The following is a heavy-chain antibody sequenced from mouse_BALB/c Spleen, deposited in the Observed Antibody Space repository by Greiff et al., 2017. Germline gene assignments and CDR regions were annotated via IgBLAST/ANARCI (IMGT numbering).Heavy chain of an antibody. CDR2: ISSGGSYT. CDR1: GFTFSSYA. J-gene: IGHJ2*01. CDR3: ARTGDYFDY. Sequence: DVQLVESGGGLVKPGGSLKLSCAASGFTFSSYAMSWVRQSPEKRLEWVAEISSGGSYTYYPDTVTGRCTISRDNAKNTLYLEMSSLRSEDTARYYCARTGDYFDYWGQGTTLTVSS. V-gene: IGHV5-9-4*01.